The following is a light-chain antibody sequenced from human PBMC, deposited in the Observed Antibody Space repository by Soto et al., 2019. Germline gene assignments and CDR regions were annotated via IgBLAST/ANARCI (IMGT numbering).Light chain of an antibody. CDR2: EAS. CDR3: QQLNTLPFT. J-gene: IGKJ5*01. V-gene: IGKV1-9*01. Sequence: DIQLTQSPSLLSASVGDRVTITCRASHDSSTYLAWYQQKPGKAPKLMIYEASTLQSGVPSRFSGSGSGTEFTLTISGLLPEDFATYHCQQLNTLPFTFGQGTRLDTK. CDR1: HDSSTY.